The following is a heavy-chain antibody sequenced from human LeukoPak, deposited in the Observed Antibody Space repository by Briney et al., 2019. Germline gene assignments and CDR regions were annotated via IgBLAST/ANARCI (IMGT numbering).Heavy chain of an antibody. J-gene: IGHJ4*02. V-gene: IGHV1-2*02. CDR2: INPNSGGT. Sequence: ASVKVSRKASGYTFTGYYMHWVRQTPGQGLEWMGWINPNSGGTNYAQKFQGRVTMTRDTSTSTVYMDLSSLRSEDTAVYYCARWTTTFLDYWGQGTLVTVSS. CDR1: GYTFTGYY. CDR3: ARWTTTFLDY. D-gene: IGHD1-1*01.